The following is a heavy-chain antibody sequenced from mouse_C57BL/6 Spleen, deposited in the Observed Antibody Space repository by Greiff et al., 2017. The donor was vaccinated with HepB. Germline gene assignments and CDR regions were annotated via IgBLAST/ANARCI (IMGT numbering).Heavy chain of an antibody. D-gene: IGHD1-1*01. CDR2: IDPSDSYT. J-gene: IGHJ1*03. Sequence: QVQLKQPGAELVMPGASVKLSCKASGYTFTSYWMHWVKQRPGQGLEWIGEIDPSDSYTNYNQKFKGKSTLTVDKSSSTAYMQLSSLTSEDSAVYYCASYYYGSSFDVWGTGTTVTVSS. V-gene: IGHV1-69*01. CDR1: GYTFTSYW. CDR3: ASYYYGSSFDV.